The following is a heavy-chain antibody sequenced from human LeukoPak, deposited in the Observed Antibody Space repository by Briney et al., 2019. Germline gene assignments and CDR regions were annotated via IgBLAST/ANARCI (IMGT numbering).Heavy chain of an antibody. D-gene: IGHD1-1*01. J-gene: IGHJ4*03. CDR3: ARGPTISETGYFDY. Sequence: PSETLSLTCAVYGGSFSAYYWCWIRQSPGKGLEWIAEINHRGDTNYNPSVKSRVSISVDTSKNQFSLKVTSLTAADTAVYYCARGPTISETGYFDYWGQGTLVTVSS. CDR2: INHRGDT. V-gene: IGHV4-34*01. CDR1: GGSFSAYY.